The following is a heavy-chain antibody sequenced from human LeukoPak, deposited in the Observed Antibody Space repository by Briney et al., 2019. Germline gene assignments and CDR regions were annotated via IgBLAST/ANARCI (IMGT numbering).Heavy chain of an antibody. CDR2: ISGSDGST. D-gene: IGHD3-16*01. Sequence: GGSLRLSCAASGFTFSSYAMSWVRQAPGKGLEWVSTISGSDGSTYYADSVKGRFTISRDNSKNTLYLQMNSLRAEDTAVYYCAKDGGASPLPDYWGQGTLVTVSS. CDR3: AKDGGASPLPDY. J-gene: IGHJ4*02. CDR1: GFTFSSYA. V-gene: IGHV3-23*01.